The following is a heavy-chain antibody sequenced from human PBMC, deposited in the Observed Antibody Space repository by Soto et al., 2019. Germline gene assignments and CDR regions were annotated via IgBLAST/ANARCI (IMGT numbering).Heavy chain of an antibody. J-gene: IGHJ4*01. Sequence: PGGSLRLSCAASGFTLSNYAMNWVRQAPGKGLEWVSGITGSSGRTFYADSVKGRFTISRDNSRNTVYLQMNSVRAEDTAVYYFSKEYTSTSRGSFDFWGQGALVTVSS. CDR2: ITGSSGRT. V-gene: IGHV3-23*01. CDR1: GFTLSNYA. CDR3: SKEYTSTSRGSFDF. D-gene: IGHD6-19*01.